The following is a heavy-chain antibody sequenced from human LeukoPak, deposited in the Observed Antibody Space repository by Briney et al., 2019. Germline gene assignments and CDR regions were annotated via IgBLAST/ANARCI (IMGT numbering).Heavy chain of an antibody. J-gene: IGHJ6*03. Sequence: GGSLSLFCAASGLIISSGWMMWVRQVRGRGLEWVGCIKNKVDGGTIDYAATVKGRFIVSRDDSKNTLYLQMNNLKYEDTAVYYCTTLEQYYYDSSNYDVYYMDVWGKGTTVTVSS. CDR3: TTLEQYYYDSSNYDVYYMDV. D-gene: IGHD3-22*01. V-gene: IGHV3-15*01. CDR2: IKNKVDGGTI. CDR1: GLIISSGW.